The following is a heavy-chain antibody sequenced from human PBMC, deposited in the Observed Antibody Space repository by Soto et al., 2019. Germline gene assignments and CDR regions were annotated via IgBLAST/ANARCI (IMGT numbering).Heavy chain of an antibody. D-gene: IGHD3-22*01. V-gene: IGHV3-30*18. CDR1: GFTFSTYG. Sequence: GGSLRLSCAASGFTFSTYGMHWVRQAPGKGLEWVAVISNDGSKKYYIDSVKGRFTISRDNSKNTLYLQMNSLRPEDTAVYYCAKGVDSTGYYNFDYWGQGTLVTVSS. CDR2: ISNDGSKK. J-gene: IGHJ4*02. CDR3: AKGVDSTGYYNFDY.